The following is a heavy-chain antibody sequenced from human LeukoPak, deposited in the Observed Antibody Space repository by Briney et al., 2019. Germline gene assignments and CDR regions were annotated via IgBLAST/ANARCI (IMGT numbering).Heavy chain of an antibody. CDR2: ISWNSVNI. V-gene: IGHV3-9*01. CDR3: ARVTYSSGYN. D-gene: IGHD3-22*01. Sequence: GRSLRLSCAASGFTLDDYAMHWVRQAPGKGLEWVSGISWNSVNIGYADSVKGRFTISRDNAKNSLYLQMNSLRAEDTAVYYCARVTYSSGYNWGQGTLVTVSS. CDR1: GFTLDDYA. J-gene: IGHJ4*02.